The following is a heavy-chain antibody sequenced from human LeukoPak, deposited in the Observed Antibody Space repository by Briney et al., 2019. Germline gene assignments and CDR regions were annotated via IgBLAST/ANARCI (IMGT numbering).Heavy chain of an antibody. V-gene: IGHV3-48*04. Sequence: QTGGSLRLSCAASGFTFSSYSMNWVRQAPGKGLEWVSYISSSSSTIYYADSVKGRFTISRDNAKNSLYLQMNSLRAEDTAVYYCARDLHRGVGRPYYYDSSGYYSRKGDYWGQGTLVTVSS. CDR2: ISSSSSTI. D-gene: IGHD3-22*01. CDR1: GFTFSSYS. CDR3: ARDLHRGVGRPYYYDSSGYYSRKGDY. J-gene: IGHJ4*02.